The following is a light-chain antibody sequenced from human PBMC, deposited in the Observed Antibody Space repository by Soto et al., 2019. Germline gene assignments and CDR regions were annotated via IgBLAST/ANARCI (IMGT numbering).Light chain of an antibody. CDR1: QSISSD. V-gene: IGKV3-15*01. CDR3: QLYTILLWT. Sequence: EIGMTQSAATLSVKTGERATLSCRASQSISSDLAWYQQKPGQAPRLLIYGASTRATGIPARFSGSGSGTEFTLTISSLQSEDFAVYYCQLYTILLWTFGQGTKVDIK. J-gene: IGKJ1*01. CDR2: GAS.